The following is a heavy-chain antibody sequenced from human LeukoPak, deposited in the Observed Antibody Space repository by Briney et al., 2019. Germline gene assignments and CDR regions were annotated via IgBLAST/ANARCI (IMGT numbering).Heavy chain of an antibody. CDR2: IYYSGST. Sequence: PSETLSLTCTVSGGSISSYYWSWIRQPPGKGLEWIGYIYYSGSTNYNPSLKSRVTISVDTSKNQSSLKLSSVTAADTAVYYCARGGGNSSIVLDYWGQGTLVTVSS. CDR3: ARGGGNSSIVLDY. V-gene: IGHV4-59*01. J-gene: IGHJ4*02. D-gene: IGHD4-23*01. CDR1: GGSISSYY.